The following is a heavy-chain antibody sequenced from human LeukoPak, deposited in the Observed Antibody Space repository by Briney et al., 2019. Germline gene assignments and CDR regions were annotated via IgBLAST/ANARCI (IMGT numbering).Heavy chain of an antibody. CDR2: IYPDVSDT. CDR1: GYSFTTYW. CDR3: ARRGSSSSDYYYGMDV. Sequence: GESLKISCKGSGYSFTTYWIGWVRQMPGKGLEWVGIIYPDVSDTRYSPSFQGQVTISVDKSISTAYLQWSSLKASDAAIYYCARRGSSSSDYYYGMDVWGQGTTVTVSS. V-gene: IGHV5-51*01. J-gene: IGHJ6*02. D-gene: IGHD6-6*01.